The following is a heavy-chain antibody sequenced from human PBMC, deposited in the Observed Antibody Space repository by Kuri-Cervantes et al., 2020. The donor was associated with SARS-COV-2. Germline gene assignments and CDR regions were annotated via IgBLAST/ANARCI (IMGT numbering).Heavy chain of an antibody. CDR3: AIPYVRYNWNDGSEQFDY. J-gene: IGHJ4*02. D-gene: IGHD1-20*01. V-gene: IGHV5-51*01. Sequence: GGSLRLSCEGSGYNFPSYWIAWVRQMPGKGLEGMGLIYPGDSDTRYNPSFQGQVTISADKSISTAYLQWSSLKASDTAMYYCAIPYVRYNWNDGSEQFDYWGQGTLVTVSS. CDR1: GYNFPSYW. CDR2: IYPGDSDT.